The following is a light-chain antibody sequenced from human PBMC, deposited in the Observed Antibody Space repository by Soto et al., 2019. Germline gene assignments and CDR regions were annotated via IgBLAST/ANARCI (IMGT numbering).Light chain of an antibody. V-gene: IGKV3-15*01. CDR3: QQYNNWPQIT. CDR1: QSISSN. J-gene: IGKJ5*01. CDR2: AAS. Sequence: EIVMTHSPATLSVSPWERAALSWSASQSISSNLAWYQQKPGPAPRLLIYAASTRATGIPARFSGSGSGTEFTLTISTLQSEDFAVYYCQQYNNWPQITFGQGTRLEIK.